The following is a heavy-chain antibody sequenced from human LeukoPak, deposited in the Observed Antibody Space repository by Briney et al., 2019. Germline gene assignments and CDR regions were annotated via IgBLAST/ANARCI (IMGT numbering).Heavy chain of an antibody. CDR1: GYTFTSYG. CDR3: ARPLRYCSSTSCYVGGPDAFDI. Sequence: ASVKVSCKASGYTFTSYGISWVRQAPGQGHEWMGWISAYNGNTNYAQKLQGRVTMTTDTSTSTDYMELRSLRSDDTAVYYCARPLRYCSSTSCYVGGPDAFDIWGQGTMVTVSS. D-gene: IGHD2-2*01. CDR2: ISAYNGNT. J-gene: IGHJ3*02. V-gene: IGHV1-18*01.